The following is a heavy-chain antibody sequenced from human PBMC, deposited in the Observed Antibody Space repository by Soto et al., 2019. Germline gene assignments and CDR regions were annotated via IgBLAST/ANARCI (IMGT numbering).Heavy chain of an antibody. Sequence: ASVKVSCKASGYTFTSYGISWVRQAPGQGLEWMGWISAYNGNTNYAQKLQGGVTMTTDTSTSTAYMELRSLRSDDTAVYYCARDGVYCSGGSCAPSGAFDIWGQGTTVTVSS. CDR3: ARDGVYCSGGSCAPSGAFDI. J-gene: IGHJ3*02. D-gene: IGHD2-15*01. V-gene: IGHV1-18*04. CDR1: GYTFTSYG. CDR2: ISAYNGNT.